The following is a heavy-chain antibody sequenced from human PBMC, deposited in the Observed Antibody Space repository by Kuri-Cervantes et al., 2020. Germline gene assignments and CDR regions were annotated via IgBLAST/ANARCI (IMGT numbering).Heavy chain of an antibody. V-gene: IGHV1-18*01. D-gene: IGHD2-2*01. CDR3: ARELLGYCSPTTCQPFDY. Sequence: ASVKVSCKASGYTFTNYGISWVRQAPGQGLEWMGWISAYSGNTDYAQNLQGRVTMTTDTSTSTAYMELRSLRSDDTAVYYCARELLGYCSPTTCQPFDYWGQGTLVTSPQ. CDR1: GYTFTNYG. J-gene: IGHJ4*02. CDR2: ISAYSGNT.